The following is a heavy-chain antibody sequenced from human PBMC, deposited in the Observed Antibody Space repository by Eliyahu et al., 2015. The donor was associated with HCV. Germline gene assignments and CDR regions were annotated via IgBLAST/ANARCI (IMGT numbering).Heavy chain of an antibody. D-gene: IGHD3-10*01. CDR2: IWYDGSND. V-gene: IGHV3-33*01. Sequence: QVQLVESGGGVVQPGRSLXLSCEASGFTFRXXGMHWVRQTPGKGLGWVAVIWYDGSNDHYADSVKGRFTISRDNSKNTLFLQMNSLRAEDTAVYYCARDMLYGSKNYQQHFQYWGQGTLVTVSS. J-gene: IGHJ1*01. CDR1: GFTFRXXG. CDR3: ARDMLYGSKNYQQHFQY.